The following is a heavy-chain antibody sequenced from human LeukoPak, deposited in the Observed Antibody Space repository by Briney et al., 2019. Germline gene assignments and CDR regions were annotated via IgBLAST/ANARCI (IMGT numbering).Heavy chain of an antibody. CDR1: GFTFSSYG. D-gene: IGHD3-3*01. CDR3: ARVSDFWSGYLLY. Sequence: QPGRSLRLSCAASGFTFSSYGMHWVRQAPGKGLEWVAVIWYDGSNKYYADSVKGRFTISRDNSKNTLYLQMNSLRAEDTAVYYCARVSDFWSGYLLYWGQGTLVTVSS. CDR2: IWYDGSNK. V-gene: IGHV3-33*01. J-gene: IGHJ4*02.